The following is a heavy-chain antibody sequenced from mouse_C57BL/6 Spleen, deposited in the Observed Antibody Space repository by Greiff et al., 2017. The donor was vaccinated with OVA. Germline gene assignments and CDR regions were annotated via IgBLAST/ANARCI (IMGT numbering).Heavy chain of an antibody. D-gene: IGHD2-3*01. CDR2: ISSGGDYI. V-gene: IGHV5-9-1*02. CDR3: TREDGEDAMDY. CDR1: GFTFSSYA. Sequence: EVQLVESGEGLVKPGGSLKLSCAASGFTFSSYAMSWVRQTPEKRLEWVAYISSGGDYIYYADTVKGRFTISRDNARNTLYLQMSSLKSEDTAMYYCTREDGEDAMDYWGQGTSVTVAS. J-gene: IGHJ4*01.